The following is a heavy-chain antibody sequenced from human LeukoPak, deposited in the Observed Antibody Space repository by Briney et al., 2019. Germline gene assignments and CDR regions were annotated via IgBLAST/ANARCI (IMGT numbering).Heavy chain of an antibody. V-gene: IGHV4-4*07. CDR1: GGSFSSYY. CDR3: TRDRGDYGGPDY. CDR2: IYTSGST. D-gene: IGHD4-23*01. Sequence: PSETLSLTCTVSGGSFSSYYWSWVRQPAGQGLEWIGRIYTSGSTNYNPSLKSRVTISADTSKNQFSLKLSSVTVADTAVYYCTRDRGDYGGPDYWGRGTLVTVSS. J-gene: IGHJ4*02.